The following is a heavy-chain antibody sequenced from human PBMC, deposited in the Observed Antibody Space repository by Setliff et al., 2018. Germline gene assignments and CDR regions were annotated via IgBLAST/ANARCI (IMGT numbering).Heavy chain of an antibody. CDR3: ARDRATVVAPPTSTLFDP. CDR2: ISA. D-gene: IGHD2-2*01. Sequence: GASVKVSCKASGYTFTSYGINWVRQAPGQGLEWMGWISAYAQKLQGRVTMTTDTSANTAYVELRSLRSDDTAVYYCARDRATVVAPPTSTLFDPWGQGTQVTVSS. CDR1: GYTFTSYG. V-gene: IGHV1-18*01. J-gene: IGHJ5*02.